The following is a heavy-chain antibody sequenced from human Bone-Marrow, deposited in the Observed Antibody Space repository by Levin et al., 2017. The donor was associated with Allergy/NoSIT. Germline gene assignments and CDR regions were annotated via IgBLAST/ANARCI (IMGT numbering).Heavy chain of an antibody. CDR3: AKGQFARTTPRSLDF. J-gene: IGHJ4*02. D-gene: IGHD1-14*01. CDR2: ISGSSGST. CDR1: GFTFSSYA. Sequence: GGSLRLSCAASGFTFSSYAMSWVRQAPGKGLEWVSTISGSSGSTYYADSVKGRFTISRDNSKNTLYLQMNSLRAEDTAVCYCAKGQFARTTPRSLDFWGQGTLVTVSS. V-gene: IGHV3-23*01.